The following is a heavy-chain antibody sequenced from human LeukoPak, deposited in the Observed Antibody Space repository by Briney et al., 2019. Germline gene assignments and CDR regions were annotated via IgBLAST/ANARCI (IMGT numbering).Heavy chain of an antibody. V-gene: IGHV3-30-3*01. J-gene: IGHJ4*02. Sequence: PGRSLRLSCAASGFTFSDYAMHWVRQAPGKGLEWVAVIAYDGSRKFHADSVGGGFTISRDNSKNTLYLQLNSLRAEDTAVYFCARATMVRGVAVDYWGQGTLVTVSS. CDR2: IAYDGSRK. CDR3: ARATMVRGVAVDY. D-gene: IGHD3-10*01. CDR1: GFTFSDYA.